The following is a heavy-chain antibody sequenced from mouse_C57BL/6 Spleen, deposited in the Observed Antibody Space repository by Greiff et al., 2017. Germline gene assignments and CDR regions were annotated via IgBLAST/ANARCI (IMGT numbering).Heavy chain of an antibody. CDR3: ARGYYGSSYDYAMDY. CDR1: GYTFTSYW. V-gene: IGHV1-55*01. CDR2: IYPGSGST. D-gene: IGHD1-1*01. Sequence: QVQLQQPGAELVKPGASVKMSCKASGYTFTSYWITWVKQRPGQGLEWIGDIYPGSGSTNYNEKFKSKATLTVDTSSSTAYMQLSSLTSEDSAVYYCARGYYGSSYDYAMDYWGQGTSVTVSS. J-gene: IGHJ4*01.